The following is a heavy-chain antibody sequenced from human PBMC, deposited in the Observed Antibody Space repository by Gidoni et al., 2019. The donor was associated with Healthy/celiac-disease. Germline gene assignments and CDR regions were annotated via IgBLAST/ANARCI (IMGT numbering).Heavy chain of an antibody. V-gene: IGHV4-59*01. CDR1: GGSISSYY. CDR3: ARESAGGVFDY. CDR2: IYSSGST. J-gene: IGHJ4*02. D-gene: IGHD3-16*01. Sequence: QVQLQESGPGLVKPSETLSLTCTVSGGSISSYYWSWIRQPPGKGLEWIGYIYSSGSTNYNPSLRSRVTISVDTSKNQLSLKLSSVTAADTAVYYGARESAGGVFDYWGQGTLVTVSS.